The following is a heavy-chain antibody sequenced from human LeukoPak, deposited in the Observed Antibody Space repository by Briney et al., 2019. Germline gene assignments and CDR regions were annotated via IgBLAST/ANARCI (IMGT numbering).Heavy chain of an antibody. J-gene: IGHJ4*02. D-gene: IGHD2-8*02. V-gene: IGHV3-48*04. CDR2: ISSSSSTI. CDR1: GFTFSSYS. Sequence: GGSLRLSCAASGFTFSSYSMNWVRQAPGKGLEWVSYISSSSSTIYYADSVKGRFTISRDNAKNSLYLQMNSLRAEDTAVYYCARAATDWWGDYWGQGTLVTVSS. CDR3: ARAATDWWGDY.